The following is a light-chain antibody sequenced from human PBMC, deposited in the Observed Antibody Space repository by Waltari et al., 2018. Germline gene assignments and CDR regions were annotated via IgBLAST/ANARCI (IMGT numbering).Light chain of an antibody. V-gene: IGLV2-8*01. CDR2: EVS. Sequence: QSALTQPPSASGSPGQSVTISCTGTGSDVGCYNYVSWYQQHPGKAPNLMIYEVSKRPSGVPDRFSGSKSGNTASLTVSGLQSEDEADYYCSSYAGSFPYVFGTGTKVTVL. CDR3: SSYAGSFPYV. CDR1: GSDVGCYNY. J-gene: IGLJ1*01.